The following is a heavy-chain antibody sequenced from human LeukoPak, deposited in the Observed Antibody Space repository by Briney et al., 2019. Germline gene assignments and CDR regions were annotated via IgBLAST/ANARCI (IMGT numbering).Heavy chain of an antibody. CDR3: AKCPRSRPEYFQH. CDR1: GFTFSSYA. Sequence: GGSLRLSCAASGFTFSSYAMSWVRQAPGKGLEWVSAISGSGGSTYYAVPVKRRLTISRDNSKNTLYLQMNSLRAEDTAVYYCAKCPRSRPEYFQHWGEGTLVSVPS. J-gene: IGHJ1*01. V-gene: IGHV3-23*01. CDR2: ISGSGGST.